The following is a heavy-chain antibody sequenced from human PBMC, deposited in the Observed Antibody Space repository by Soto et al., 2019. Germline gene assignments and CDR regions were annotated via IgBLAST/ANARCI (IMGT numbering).Heavy chain of an antibody. CDR2: IIPIFGTA. Sequence: ASVKVSCKASGGTFSSYAISWVRQAPGQGLEWMGGIIPIFGTANYAQKFQGRVTITADESTSTAYMELSSLRSEDTAVYYCARAAIAVAGAKGYYYYGMDVWGQGTTVTVSS. D-gene: IGHD6-19*01. V-gene: IGHV1-69*13. CDR3: ARAAIAVAGAKGYYYYGMDV. CDR1: GGTFSSYA. J-gene: IGHJ6*02.